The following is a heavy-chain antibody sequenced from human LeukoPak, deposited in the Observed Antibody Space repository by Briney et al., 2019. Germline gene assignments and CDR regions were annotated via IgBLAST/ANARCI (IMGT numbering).Heavy chain of an antibody. D-gene: IGHD2/OR15-2a*01. CDR2: INPNSGGT. V-gene: IGHV1-2*02. CDR3: ARVFNNYYYMDV. CDR1: GYTFTGYY. J-gene: IGHJ6*03. Sequence: ASVKVSCKASGYTFTGYYMHWVRQAPGQGLEWMGWINPNSGGTNYAQKFQGRVTMTRDTSTSTAYMELSRLRSDDTAVYYCARVFNNYYYMDVWGKGTTVTVSS.